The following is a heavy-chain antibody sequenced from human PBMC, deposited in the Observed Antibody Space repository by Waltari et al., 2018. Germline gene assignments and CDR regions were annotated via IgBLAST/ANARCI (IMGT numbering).Heavy chain of an antibody. Sequence: QVQLVQSGAEVLRPGASVKVSCPASGYHFINYNVDWGRTAAGQGLEWLGWVNPNTGATAYAQKFQGRITMTWDTFISTAYMELSNLISDDTAVLYCARGRDVFANFDYNWFDPWGQGTLVTVSS. J-gene: IGHJ5*02. D-gene: IGHD3-3*01. CDR3: ARGRDVFANFDYNWFDP. CDR1: GYHFINYN. CDR2: VNPNTGAT. V-gene: IGHV1-8*02.